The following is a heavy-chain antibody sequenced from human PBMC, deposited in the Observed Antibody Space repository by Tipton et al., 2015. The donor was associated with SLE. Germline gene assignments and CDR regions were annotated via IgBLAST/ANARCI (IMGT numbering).Heavy chain of an antibody. CDR1: GGSISSGSYY. Sequence: TLSLTCTVSGGSISSGSYYWSWIRQPAGKGLEWIGHIYTSGSTNYNPSLKSRVTISVDTSKNQFSLKLSSVTAAGTAVYYCAGHMITMVRGVKNYFDYWGQGTLVTVSS. D-gene: IGHD3-10*01. J-gene: IGHJ4*02. CDR2: IYTSGST. CDR3: AGHMITMVRGVKNYFDY. V-gene: IGHV4-61*09.